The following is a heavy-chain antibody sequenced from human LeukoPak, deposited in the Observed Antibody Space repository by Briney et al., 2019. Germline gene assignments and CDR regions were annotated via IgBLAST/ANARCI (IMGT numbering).Heavy chain of an antibody. V-gene: IGHV3-74*01. CDR2: INSDGSST. D-gene: IGHD6-13*01. Sequence: PGGSLRLSCAASGFTFSSYWMHWVRQAPGKGLVWVSRINSDGSSTSYADSVKGRFTISRDNAKNTLYLQMNSLRAEDTAVYYCARECSSSCRVAFDIWGQGTMVTVSS. J-gene: IGHJ3*02. CDR1: GFTFSSYW. CDR3: ARECSSSCRVAFDI.